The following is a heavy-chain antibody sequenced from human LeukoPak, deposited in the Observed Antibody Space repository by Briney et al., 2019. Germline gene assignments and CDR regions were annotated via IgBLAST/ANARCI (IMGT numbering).Heavy chain of an antibody. CDR3: ARVTGYMIEDYFDY. D-gene: IGHD3-22*01. J-gene: IGHJ4*02. CDR2: IYYSGST. Sequence: SETLSLTCTVSGGSISSYYWSWIRQPPGKGLEWIGYIYYSGSTNDNPSLKSQVTISVETSKNQFSLKLSSVTAADTAVYYCARVTGYMIEDYFDYWGQGTLVTVSS. V-gene: IGHV4-59*01. CDR1: GGSISSYY.